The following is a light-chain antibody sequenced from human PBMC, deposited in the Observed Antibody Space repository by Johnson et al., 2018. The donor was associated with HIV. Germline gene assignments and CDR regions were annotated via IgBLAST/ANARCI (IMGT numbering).Light chain of an antibody. CDR1: SSNIGNNY. V-gene: IGLV1-51*02. CDR3: GTLDNSLCAYV. J-gene: IGLJ1*01. Sequence: SVLTQPPSVSAAPGQKVTISCSGSSSNIGNNYVSWYQHLPGTAPKLLIYENNKRPSGIPDRFSGSKSGTSATLGITGLQTGDEADYYCGTLDNSLCAYVFVTVTTVTVL. CDR2: ENN.